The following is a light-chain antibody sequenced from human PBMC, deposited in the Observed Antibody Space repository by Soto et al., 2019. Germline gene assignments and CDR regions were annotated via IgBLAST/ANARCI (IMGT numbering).Light chain of an antibody. CDR3: QQRSNRPLT. V-gene: IGKV3-11*01. CDR2: DAS. Sequence: MVLTQSPATLSLSPGERATLSCSASQSVSSYLAWYQQKPGQAPRLLIYDASNRATGIPARFSGSGSGTDFTLTISSREPEYVAVYYCQQRSNRPLTFGGGTKVEIK. J-gene: IGKJ4*01. CDR1: QSVSSY.